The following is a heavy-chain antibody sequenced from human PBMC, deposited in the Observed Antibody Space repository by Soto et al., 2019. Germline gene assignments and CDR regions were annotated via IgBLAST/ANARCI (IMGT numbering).Heavy chain of an antibody. V-gene: IGHV3-30*18. CDR3: AKDQFDVGPDY. CDR2: ISYDGSNK. J-gene: IGHJ4*02. Sequence: QVQLVESGGGVVQPGRSLRLSCAASGFTFSSYGMHWVRQAPGKGLEWVAVISYDGSNKYYADSVKGRFTISRDNSKNTLYLQMNSLRAEDTAVYYCAKDQFDVGPDYWGQGTLVTVSS. CDR1: GFTFSSYG. D-gene: IGHD1-26*01.